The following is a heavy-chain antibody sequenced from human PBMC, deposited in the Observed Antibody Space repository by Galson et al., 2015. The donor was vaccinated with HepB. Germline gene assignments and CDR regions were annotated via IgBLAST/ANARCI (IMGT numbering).Heavy chain of an antibody. CDR3: ARERLQQNWFDP. J-gene: IGHJ5*02. D-gene: IGHD5-24*01. CDR1: GGSISSGDYY. Sequence: TLSLTCTVSGGSISSGDYYWSWIRQPPGKGLEWIGYIYYSGSTYYNPSLKSRVTISVDTSKNQFSLKLSSVTAADTAVYYCARERLQQNWFDPWGQGTLVTVSS. V-gene: IGHV4-30-4*01. CDR2: IYYSGST.